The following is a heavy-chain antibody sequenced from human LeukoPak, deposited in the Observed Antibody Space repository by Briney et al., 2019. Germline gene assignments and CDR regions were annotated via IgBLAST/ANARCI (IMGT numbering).Heavy chain of an antibody. CDR1: GFTLSSDA. CDR3: ARDGLFDPYYDFWSGYYFDY. Sequence: PGGSLRLSCAASGFTLSSDAMHWVRQAPGKGLEWGAVISYDGSNKYYADSVKGRCTISRDNSKNKLHLHMNSVRAEDTAVYYCARDGLFDPYYDFWSGYYFDYWGQGTLVTVSS. CDR2: ISYDGSNK. D-gene: IGHD3-3*01. J-gene: IGHJ4*02. V-gene: IGHV3-30*01.